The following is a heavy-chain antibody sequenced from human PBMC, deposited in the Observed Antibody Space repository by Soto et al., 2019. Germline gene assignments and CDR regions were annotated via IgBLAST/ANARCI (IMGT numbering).Heavy chain of an antibody. V-gene: IGHV1-69*13. J-gene: IGHJ6*02. D-gene: IGHD3-22*01. CDR3: ARGTLSGYYPYWYYGMDV. CDR2: IIPIFGTA. CDR1: GGTFSSYA. Sequence: SVKVSCKASGGTFSSYAISWVRQAPGQGLEWMGGIIPIFGTANYAQKFQGRVTITADESTSTAYMELSSLRSEDTAVYYCARGTLSGYYPYWYYGMDVWGQGTTVTVS.